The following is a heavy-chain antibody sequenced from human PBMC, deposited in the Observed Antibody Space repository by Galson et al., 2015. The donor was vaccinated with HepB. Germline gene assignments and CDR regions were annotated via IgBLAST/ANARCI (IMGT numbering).Heavy chain of an antibody. D-gene: IGHD3-22*01. CDR2: FDPEDGET. CDR1: GYTLTELS. V-gene: IGHV1-24*01. CDR3: ARAVDSSGYDDY. Sequence: SVKVSCKVSGYTLTELSMHWVRQAPGKGLEWMGGFDPEDGETIYAQKFQGRVTMTEDTSTDTAYMELSSLRSEDTAVYYCARAVDSSGYDDYWGQGTLVTVSS. J-gene: IGHJ4*02.